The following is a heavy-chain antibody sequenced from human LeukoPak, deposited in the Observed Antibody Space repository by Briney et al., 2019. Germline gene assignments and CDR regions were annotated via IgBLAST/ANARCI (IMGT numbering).Heavy chain of an antibody. Sequence: PGGSLRLSCAASGFTFSSYGMHWVRQAPGKGLEWVAFIRYDGSNKYYADSVKGRFTISRDNSKNTLHLQMNSLRAEDTAVYYCAGGSGSYYKGPCDYWGQGTLVTVSS. J-gene: IGHJ4*02. CDR2: IRYDGSNK. CDR1: GFTFSSYG. CDR3: AGGSGSYYKGPCDY. V-gene: IGHV3-30*02. D-gene: IGHD3-10*01.